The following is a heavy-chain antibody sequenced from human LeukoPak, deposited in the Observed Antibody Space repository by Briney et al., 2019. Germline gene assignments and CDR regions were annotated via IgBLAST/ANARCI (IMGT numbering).Heavy chain of an antibody. CDR2: VYYSGTT. J-gene: IGHJ4*02. V-gene: IGHV4-39*01. CDR3: ARHPSFGELSR. CDR1: GGSISSSYYY. Sequence: PSETLSLTCTVSGGSISSSYYYWGWIRQPPGKGLEWIGSVYYSGTTYYSPSLQSRVTMSVKMSKNQFSLKLRSVTAADTAVYYCARHPSFGELSRWGQGTLVTVSS. D-gene: IGHD3-10*01.